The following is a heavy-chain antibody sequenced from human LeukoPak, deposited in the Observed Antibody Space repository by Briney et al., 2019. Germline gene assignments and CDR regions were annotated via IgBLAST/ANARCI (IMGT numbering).Heavy chain of an antibody. Sequence: PGGSLRLSCVASGFTFSNYGIHWVRQAPGKGLEWVATIWHDGSPKMYADSAKGRFTISRDNSKNTLYLQMNSLRAEDTAVYYCARAVSNQWLVLGGYWGQGTLVTVSS. J-gene: IGHJ4*02. CDR2: IWHDGSPK. V-gene: IGHV3-33*08. CDR1: GFTFSNYG. D-gene: IGHD6-19*01. CDR3: ARAVSNQWLVLGGY.